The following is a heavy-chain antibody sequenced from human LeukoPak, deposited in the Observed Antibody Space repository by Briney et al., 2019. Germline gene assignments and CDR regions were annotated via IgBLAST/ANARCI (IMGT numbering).Heavy chain of an antibody. J-gene: IGHJ4*02. CDR1: GFTFSSYA. V-gene: IGHV3-23*01. D-gene: IGHD3-10*01. CDR3: AKDLWGSITMVRGVIESDY. CDR2: ISGSGGGT. Sequence: GGSLRLSCAASGFTFSSYAMSWVRQAPGKGLEWVSAISGSGGGTYYADSVKGRFTISRDNSKNTLYLQMNSLRAEDTAVYYCAKDLWGSITMVRGVIESDYWGQGTLVTVSS.